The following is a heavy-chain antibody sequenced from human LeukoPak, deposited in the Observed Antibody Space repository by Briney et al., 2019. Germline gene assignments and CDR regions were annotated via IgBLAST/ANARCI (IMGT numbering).Heavy chain of an antibody. V-gene: IGHV4-61*02. CDR2: IYTSGST. D-gene: IGHD2-2*01. J-gene: IGHJ5*02. Sequence: SETLSLTCTVSGGSISSGSYYWSWIRQPAGKGLEWIGRIYTSGSTNYNPSLKSRVTISVDTSKNQFSLKLSSVTAADTAVYYCARSPIVVVPAALKARANNWFDPWGQGTLVTVSS. CDR3: ARSPIVVVPAALKARANNWFDP. CDR1: GGSISSGSYY.